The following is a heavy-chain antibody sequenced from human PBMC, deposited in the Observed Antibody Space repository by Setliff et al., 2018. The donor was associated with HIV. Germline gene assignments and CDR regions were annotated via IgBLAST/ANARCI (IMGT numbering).Heavy chain of an antibody. D-gene: IGHD3-22*01. CDR2: MNPKTGNT. J-gene: IGHJ6*03. Sequence: ASVKVSCKASGYALTTYDINWVRQGTGQGLAWMGWMNPKTGNTVYEKKFQGRVTMSRDTSIDTAYMELSSLRSEDTVVYYCARDYYDDSYYIPGIYYYYYMDVWGKGTTVTVSS. CDR1: GYALTTYD. V-gene: IGHV1-8*01. CDR3: ARDYYDDSYYIPGIYYYYYMDV.